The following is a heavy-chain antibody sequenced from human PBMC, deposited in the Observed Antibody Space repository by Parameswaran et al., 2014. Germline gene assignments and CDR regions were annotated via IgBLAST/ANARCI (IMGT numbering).Heavy chain of an antibody. CDR3: AREAQLVPYYFDY. CDR2: IYHSGST. D-gene: IGHD6-6*01. V-gene: IGHV4-38-2*02. J-gene: IGHJ4*02. Sequence: LSCTVSGYSISSGYYWGWIRQPPGKGLEWIGSIYHSGSTYYNPSLKSRVTISVDTSKNQFSLKLSSVTAADTAVYYCAREAQLVPYYFDYWGQGTTVTVSS. CDR1: GYSISSGYY.